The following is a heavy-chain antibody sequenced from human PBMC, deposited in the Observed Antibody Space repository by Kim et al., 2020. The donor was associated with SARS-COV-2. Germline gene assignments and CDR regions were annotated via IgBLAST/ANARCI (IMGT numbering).Heavy chain of an antibody. J-gene: IGHJ3*01. CDR3: ARPPITMVVVVQAFDF. Sequence: SETLSLTCTVSGGSISSGGYYWSWIRQHPGKGLEWIGYIYYSGSTYYNPSLKSRVTISVDTSKNQFSLKLSSVTAADTAVYYCARPPITMVVVVQAFDFWGQGKMVPVLS. D-gene: IGHD3-22*01. CDR1: GGSISSGGYY. CDR2: IYYSGST. V-gene: IGHV4-31*03.